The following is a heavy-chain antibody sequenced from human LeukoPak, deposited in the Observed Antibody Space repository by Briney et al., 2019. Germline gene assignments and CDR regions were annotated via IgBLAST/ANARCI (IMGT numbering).Heavy chain of an antibody. D-gene: IGHD3-22*01. CDR2: IDPNSGDT. V-gene: IGHV1-2*02. J-gene: IGHJ4*02. Sequence: ASVEVSCKASGYSFTGYFIHWVRQAPGQGLEWMGCIDPNSGDTKYAQKFQGRVSMPRDTSTRTAYMELSRLSSDDTAVYFCARSGSTGYSLDYWGQGTLVTVSS. CDR3: ARSGSTGYSLDY. CDR1: GYSFTGYF.